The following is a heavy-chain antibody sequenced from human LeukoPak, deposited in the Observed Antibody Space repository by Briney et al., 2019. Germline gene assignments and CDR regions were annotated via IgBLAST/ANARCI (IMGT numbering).Heavy chain of an antibody. V-gene: IGHV3-74*01. D-gene: IGHD1-26*01. CDR1: GFTFSSYW. CDR3: ARGRYSGTLPH. J-gene: IGHJ4*02. Sequence: GGSLRLSCAASGFTFSSYWMHWVRQAPGKGLVWVSRINTDGSSTNYADSVKGRFTISRDNAKNTLYLQMNSLRAEDTAVYYCARGRYSGTLPHWGQGTLVTVSS. CDR2: INTDGSST.